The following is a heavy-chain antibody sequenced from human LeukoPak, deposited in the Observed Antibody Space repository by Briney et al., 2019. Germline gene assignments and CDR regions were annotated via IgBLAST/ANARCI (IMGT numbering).Heavy chain of an antibody. CDR2: ISSSSSTI. J-gene: IGHJ4*02. V-gene: IGHV3-48*01. Sequence: GGSLRLSSAASGFTFSSYSMNWVRQSPGKGLEWVSYISSSSSTIYYADSVKGRFTISRDNAKNSLYLQMNSLRAEDTAVYYCARDLGTILPYYFDYWGQGTLVTVSS. CDR1: GFTFSSYS. D-gene: IGHD3-3*01. CDR3: ARDLGTILPYYFDY.